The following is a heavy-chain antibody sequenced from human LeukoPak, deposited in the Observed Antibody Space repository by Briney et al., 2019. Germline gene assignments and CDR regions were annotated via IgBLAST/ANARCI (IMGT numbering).Heavy chain of an antibody. V-gene: IGHV3-30*02. CDR3: AKDSFIYSALDY. D-gene: IGHD2-21*01. Sequence: PGGSLRLSCAASGFTFSSYDMHWVRQAPGKGLEWVAFIRYDGSNKYYADSVKGRFTISRDNSKNTLYLQMNSLRAEDTAVYYCAKDSFIYSALDYWGRGTLVTVSS. CDR2: IRYDGSNK. J-gene: IGHJ4*02. CDR1: GFTFSSYD.